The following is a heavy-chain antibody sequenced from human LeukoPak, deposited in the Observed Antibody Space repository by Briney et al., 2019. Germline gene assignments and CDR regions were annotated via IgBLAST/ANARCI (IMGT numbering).Heavy chain of an antibody. J-gene: IGHJ6*02. Sequence: GGSLRLSCAASGFTFSSYSMNWVRQAPGKGLEWVSSISSSSGYIYYADSVKGRFTISRDNAKNSLYLQMNSLRAEDTAVYYCARVGTSYYGMDVWGQGTTVTVSS. CDR2: ISSSSGYI. V-gene: IGHV3-21*01. CDR3: ARVGTSYYGMDV. D-gene: IGHD2-2*01. CDR1: GFTFSSYS.